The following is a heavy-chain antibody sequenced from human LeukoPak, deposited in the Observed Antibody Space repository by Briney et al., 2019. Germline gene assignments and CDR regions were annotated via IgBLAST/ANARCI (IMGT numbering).Heavy chain of an antibody. CDR1: GFSFHDHG. CDR2: IAADGGVK. Sequence: GGSLRLSCAASGFSFHDHGTDWVRQAPGKGLEWVAVIAADGGVKQYADSVKGRFSLSRDNSKNTVSLQMNGLTAEDTAVYYCAREATWGQWYFDLWGQGAPVTVSS. CDR3: AREATWGQWYFDL. V-gene: IGHV3-30*03. D-gene: IGHD6-19*01. J-gene: IGHJ4*02.